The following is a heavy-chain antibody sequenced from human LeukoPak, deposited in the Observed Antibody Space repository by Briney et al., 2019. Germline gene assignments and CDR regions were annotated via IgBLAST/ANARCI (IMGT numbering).Heavy chain of an antibody. CDR2: IYYTGDI. Sequence: PSETLSLTCTVSDASITSSYWSWVRLPPGQGLEWLGYIYYTGDINHNPSLNSRTTISLDTSRNQFSLRLSSVTAADTAIYYCVRGSGREGYSTETRGKGTLVTVSS. CDR3: VRGSGREGYSTET. J-gene: IGHJ4*02. V-gene: IGHV4-59*08. CDR1: DASITSSY. D-gene: IGHD5-24*01.